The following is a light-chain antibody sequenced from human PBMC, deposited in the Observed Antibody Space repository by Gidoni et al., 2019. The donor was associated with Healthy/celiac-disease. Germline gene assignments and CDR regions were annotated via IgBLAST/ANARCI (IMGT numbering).Light chain of an antibody. CDR2: DAS. J-gene: IGKJ5*01. Sequence: AIQLTQSPSSLSASVGDRVTITCRASQGISSALAWYQQKPGKAPKLLIYDASSLESGVPSRFSGSGSGTDFTLTIISLQPDYFATYYCQQFNSYPHQITFGQGTRLEIK. CDR3: QQFNSYPHQIT. V-gene: IGKV1-13*02. CDR1: QGISSA.